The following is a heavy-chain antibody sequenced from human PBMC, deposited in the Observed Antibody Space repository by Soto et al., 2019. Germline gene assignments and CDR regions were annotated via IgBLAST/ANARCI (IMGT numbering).Heavy chain of an antibody. CDR1: GGSISSYY. J-gene: IGHJ5*02. Sequence: SETLSLTCTVSGGSISSYYWSWIRQPPGKGLEWIGYIYYSGSTNYNPSLKSRVTISVDTSKNQFSLKLSSVTAADTAVYYCARRLLLWFGEMTDNWFDPWGQGTLVTVSS. V-gene: IGHV4-59*08. CDR2: IYYSGST. CDR3: ARRLLLWFGEMTDNWFDP. D-gene: IGHD3-10*01.